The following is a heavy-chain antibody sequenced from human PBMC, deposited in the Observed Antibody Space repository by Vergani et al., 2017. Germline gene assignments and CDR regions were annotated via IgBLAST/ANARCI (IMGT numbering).Heavy chain of an antibody. CDR3: AREYSSSVGFLAY. Sequence: QVQLQESGPGLVKPSETLSLTCIVSGCSISPYYWSWIRQPAGKGLEWIGRIYTSESTNYNPSLKSRVTMSVDTSKNQFSLKLSSVTAADTAVFYFAREYSSSVGFLAYWGQGTLVTVSS. V-gene: IGHV4-4*07. CDR1: GCSISPYY. CDR2: IYTSEST. J-gene: IGHJ4*02. D-gene: IGHD6-6*01.